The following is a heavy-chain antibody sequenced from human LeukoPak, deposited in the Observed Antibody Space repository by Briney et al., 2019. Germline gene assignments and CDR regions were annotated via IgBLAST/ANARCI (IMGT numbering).Heavy chain of an antibody. CDR3: ARVEALGYYGSGSYLAYGMDV. CDR1: VYTFTGYY. CDR2: INPNSGGT. V-gene: IGHV1-2*02. Sequence: ASVKVSCKASVYTFTGYYMHWVRQAPGQGLEWMGWINPNSGGTNYAQKFQGRVTMTRDTSISTAYMELSRLRSDDTAVYYCARVEALGYYGSGSYLAYGMDVWGQGTTVTVSS. D-gene: IGHD3-10*01. J-gene: IGHJ6*02.